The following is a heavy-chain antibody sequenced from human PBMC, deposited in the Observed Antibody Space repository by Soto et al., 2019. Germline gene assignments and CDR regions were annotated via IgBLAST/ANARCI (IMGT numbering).Heavy chain of an antibody. CDR1: GYTFTSYG. CDR2: ISAYNGNT. Sequence: ASVKVSCKASGYTFTSYGIRWVRQAPGQGLEWMGWISAYNGNTNYAQKLQGRVTMTTDTSTSTAYMELRSLRSDDTAVYYCARAYLYTMVRGVLDYWGQGTLVTVSS. D-gene: IGHD3-10*01. CDR3: ARAYLYTMVRGVLDY. J-gene: IGHJ4*02. V-gene: IGHV1-18*01.